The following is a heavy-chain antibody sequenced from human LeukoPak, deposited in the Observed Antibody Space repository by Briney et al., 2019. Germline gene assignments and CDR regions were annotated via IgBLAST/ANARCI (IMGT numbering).Heavy chain of an antibody. Sequence: GGSLRLSCAASGFTFCSFSMNWVRPAPGKGLEWVSYITGSSSTITYYAESVKGRFTISRDNAKNSLNLQMTSLRAEDTASYYCGSLHNGALWGQGTLVTVSS. D-gene: IGHD2-8*01. CDR1: GFTFCSFS. CDR2: ITGSSSTIT. CDR3: GSLHNGAL. J-gene: IGHJ1*01. V-gene: IGHV3-48*01.